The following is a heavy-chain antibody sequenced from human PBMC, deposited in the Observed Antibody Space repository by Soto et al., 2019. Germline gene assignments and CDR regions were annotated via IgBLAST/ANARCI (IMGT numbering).Heavy chain of an antibody. D-gene: IGHD1-7*01. CDR1: GFTFSTSW. J-gene: IGHJ4*02. V-gene: IGHV3-74*01. CDR2: INGDGGTI. CDR3: TRGGNYYFDY. Sequence: EVQLVEAGGGLVQPGGSLRLSCAASGFTFSTSWNHWVRQAPGKGLVWVSRINGDGGTINYADSVKGRFTISRDNAKNTVYLQMNSLSADDTAVYYCTRGGNYYFDYWGQGTLVTVSS.